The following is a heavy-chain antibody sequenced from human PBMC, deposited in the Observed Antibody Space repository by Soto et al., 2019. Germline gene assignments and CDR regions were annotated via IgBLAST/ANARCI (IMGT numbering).Heavy chain of an antibody. J-gene: IGHJ5*02. CDR1: GYTFTSYA. Sequence: GASVKVSCKASGYTFTSYAMHWVRQAPGQRLEWMGWINAGNGNTQYSLKFQGRVTISRDTSASTAYMELSSLRSEDTAVYYCARTIGPWGQGTLVTVSS. CDR3: ARTIGP. CDR2: INAGNGNT. D-gene: IGHD1-26*01. V-gene: IGHV1-3*01.